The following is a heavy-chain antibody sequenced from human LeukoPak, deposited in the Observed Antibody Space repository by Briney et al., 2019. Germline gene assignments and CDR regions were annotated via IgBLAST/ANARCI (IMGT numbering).Heavy chain of an antibody. V-gene: IGHV4-59*01. D-gene: IGHD6-13*01. J-gene: IGHJ5*02. CDR3: ARQYTSSWAYWFDP. Sequence: SETLSLTCTVSGGSISSDYWSWFRQPPGKGLEWIGYIYYTGSTNYNPSLKSRVTISVDTSKNQFSLKLSSVTAADTAVYYCARQYTSSWAYWFDPWGQGTLVTVSS. CDR1: GGSISSDY. CDR2: IYYTGST.